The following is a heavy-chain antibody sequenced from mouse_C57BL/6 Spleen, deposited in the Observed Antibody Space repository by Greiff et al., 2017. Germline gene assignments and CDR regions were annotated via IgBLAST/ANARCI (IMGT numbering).Heavy chain of an antibody. CDR3: ARASITTVVVPFDY. V-gene: IGHV1-72*01. CDR1: GYTFTSYW. Sequence: VQLQQSGAELVKPGASVKLSCKASGYTFTSYWMHWVKQRPGRGLEWIGRIDPNSGGTKYNEKFKSKATLTVDKPSSTAYMQLSSLTSEDSAVYYCARASITTVVVPFDYWGQGTTLTVSS. CDR2: IDPNSGGT. J-gene: IGHJ2*01. D-gene: IGHD1-1*01.